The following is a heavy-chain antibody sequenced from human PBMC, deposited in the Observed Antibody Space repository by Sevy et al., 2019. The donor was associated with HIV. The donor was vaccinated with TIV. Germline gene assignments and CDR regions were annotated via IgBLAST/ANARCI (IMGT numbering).Heavy chain of an antibody. Sequence: GGSLRLSCEASGFTFSSYEMNWVRQAPGKGLEWVSYISSSGTTIKYADSVKGRFTISRDNAKNSLYMQMNSLKTEDTAVYYCTTGPLVGAKVNWGQGTLVTVSS. J-gene: IGHJ4*02. V-gene: IGHV3-48*03. CDR3: TTGPLVGAKVN. CDR2: ISSSGTTI. CDR1: GFTFSSYE. D-gene: IGHD1-26*01.